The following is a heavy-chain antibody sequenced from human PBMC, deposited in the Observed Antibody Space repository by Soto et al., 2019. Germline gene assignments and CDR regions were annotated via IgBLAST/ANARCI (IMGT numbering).Heavy chain of an antibody. CDR3: ARDGYDSSGYYIFDY. CDR2: ISYDGSNK. D-gene: IGHD3-22*01. CDR1: GFTFSSYA. Sequence: GGSLRLSCAASGFTFSSYAMHWVRQAPGKGLEWVAVISYDGSNKYYADSVKGRFTISRDNSKNTLYLQMNSLRAEDTAVYYCARDGYDSSGYYIFDYGIQGTLVTV. V-gene: IGHV3-30-3*01. J-gene: IGHJ4*02.